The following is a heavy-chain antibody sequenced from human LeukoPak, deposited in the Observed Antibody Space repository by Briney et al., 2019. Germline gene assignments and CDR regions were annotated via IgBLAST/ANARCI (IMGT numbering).Heavy chain of an antibody. CDR2: IDHRGRA. CDR3: ARDVDTALMDV. Sequence: SETLSLTCAVYGTSFSGYYWSWIRQPPGKGLEGIGEIDHRGRAKYNPSLKSRVSTSIDTSKNQFSLNLSSVTAADTAVYYCARDVDTALMDVWGEGTTVIVSS. D-gene: IGHD5-18*01. J-gene: IGHJ6*04. CDR1: GTSFSGYY. V-gene: IGHV4-34*01.